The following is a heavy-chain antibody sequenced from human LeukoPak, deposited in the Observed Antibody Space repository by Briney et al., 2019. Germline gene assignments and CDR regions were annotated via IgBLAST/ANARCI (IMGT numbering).Heavy chain of an antibody. V-gene: IGHV1-18*04. CDR2: ISAYNGNT. Sequence: ASVKVSCKASGYTFTGYYMHWVRQAPGQGLEWMGWISAYNGNTNYAQKLQGRVTMTTDTSTSTAYMELRSLRSDDTAVYYCARVPRGYSYGTSDYWGQGTLVTVSS. CDR3: ARVPRGYSYGTSDY. J-gene: IGHJ4*02. D-gene: IGHD5-18*01. CDR1: GYTFTGYY.